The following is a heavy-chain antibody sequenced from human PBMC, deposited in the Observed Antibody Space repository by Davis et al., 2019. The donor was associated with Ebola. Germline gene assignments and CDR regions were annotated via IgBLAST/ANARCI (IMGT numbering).Heavy chain of an antibody. Sequence: GESLKISCKGSGYSFTSYWIGWVRQMPGKGLEWMGIIYPGDSDTRYSPSFQGQVTISADKSISTAYLQWSSLKASDTAMYYCARLIPLDYYGSGRAFDIWGQGTMVTVSS. V-gene: IGHV5-51*01. CDR1: GYSFTSYW. CDR3: ARLIPLDYYGSGRAFDI. J-gene: IGHJ3*02. D-gene: IGHD3-10*01. CDR2: IYPGDSDT.